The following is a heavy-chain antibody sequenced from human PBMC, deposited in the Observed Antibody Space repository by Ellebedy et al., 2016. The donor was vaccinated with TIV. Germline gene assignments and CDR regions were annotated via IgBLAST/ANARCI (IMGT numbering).Heavy chain of an antibody. V-gene: IGHV3-7*03. CDR1: GFTFSNYN. Sequence: GESLKISXAASGFTFSNYNMNWIRQAPGKGLEWVANIKQDGSEKYYVDSVKGRFTISRDNAKNSLYLQMNSLRAEDTAVYYCARVSVGYDSSGYYDYWGQGTLVTVSS. CDR2: IKQDGSEK. D-gene: IGHD3-22*01. J-gene: IGHJ4*02. CDR3: ARVSVGYDSSGYYDY.